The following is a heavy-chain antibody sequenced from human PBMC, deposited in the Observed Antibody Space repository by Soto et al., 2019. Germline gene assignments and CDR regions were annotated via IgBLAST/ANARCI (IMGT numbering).Heavy chain of an antibody. Sequence: GGSQRLSCAASGFTFSRYWMSWVRQAPGQGLEWVANIKEDGSGTFHVDSVKGRFTMSRDNAKNSLFLQMNSLRAEDTAVYYCARSMGWRDAFDIWGQGTLVTVSS. V-gene: IGHV3-7*01. CDR3: ARSMGWRDAFDI. CDR1: GFTFSRYW. J-gene: IGHJ3*02. D-gene: IGHD2-15*01. CDR2: IKEDGSGT.